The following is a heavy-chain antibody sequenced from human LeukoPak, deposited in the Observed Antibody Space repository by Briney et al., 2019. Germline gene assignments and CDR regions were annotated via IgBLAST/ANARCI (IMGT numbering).Heavy chain of an antibody. CDR2: ISDSGNT. D-gene: IGHD4-23*01. V-gene: IGHV4-39*01. CDR1: GGSISSSSYY. CDR3: ARQGDGGRAYDH. Sequence: SETLSLTCTVSGGSISSSSYYWGWIRQPPGKGLEWIGTISDSGNTYYNPSLRSLVTISEDTSKNQFSLKCTSVTAADTAVYYCARQGDGGRAYDHWGQGTLVPVSS. J-gene: IGHJ4*02.